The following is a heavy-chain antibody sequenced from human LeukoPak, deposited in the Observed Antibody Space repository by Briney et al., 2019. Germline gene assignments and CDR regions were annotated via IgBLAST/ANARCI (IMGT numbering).Heavy chain of an antibody. V-gene: IGHV4-59*01. CDR3: ARGTNMMASLRFDP. D-gene: IGHD2-8*01. CDR2: IYYSGIT. Sequence: KPSETLSLACTISGGSISTYYWSWLRQPPGKGLEWISYIYYSGITKYNPSVKSRVTISVDTSKNQFSLKVSSVTAADTAVYYCARGTNMMASLRFDPWGQGTLVTVSS. J-gene: IGHJ5*02. CDR1: GGSISTYY.